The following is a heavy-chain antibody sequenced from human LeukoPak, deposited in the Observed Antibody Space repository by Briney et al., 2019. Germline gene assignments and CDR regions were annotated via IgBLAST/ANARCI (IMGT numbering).Heavy chain of an antibody. V-gene: IGHV3-11*01. Sequence: GGSLRLSCAAPGFTFSDYYMSWIRQAPGKGLEWVSYISSSGSTKYYADSVKGRFTISRDNAKNSYLQMNSLRAEDTAVYYCARDGHAHGRGSPHYWGQGTLVTVSS. CDR3: ARDGHAHGRGSPHY. CDR2: ISSSGSTK. CDR1: GFTFSDYY. D-gene: IGHD3-10*01. J-gene: IGHJ4*02.